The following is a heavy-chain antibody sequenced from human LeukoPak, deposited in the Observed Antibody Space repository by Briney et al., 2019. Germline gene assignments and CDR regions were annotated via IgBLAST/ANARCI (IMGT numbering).Heavy chain of an antibody. V-gene: IGHV3-21*01. CDR2: NSSSSSYI. J-gene: IGHJ6*03. CDR1: GFTFSSYS. CDR3: ARLTSGYYYYYMDV. D-gene: IGHD6-19*01. Sequence: GGSLRLSCAASGFTFSSYSMNWVRQAPGKGLEWVSSNSSSSSYIYYADSVKGRFTISRDNAKNSLYLQMNSLRAEDTAVYYCARLTSGYYYYYMDVWGKGTTVTVSS.